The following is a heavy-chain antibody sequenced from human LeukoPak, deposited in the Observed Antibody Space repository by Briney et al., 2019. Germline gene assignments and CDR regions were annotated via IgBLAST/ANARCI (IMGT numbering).Heavy chain of an antibody. D-gene: IGHD5-18*01. CDR3: ARDPLEYSYGYFDY. V-gene: IGHV3-30*03. CDR1: GFTFSSYG. CDR2: ISYDGSNK. Sequence: GGSLRLSCAASGFTFSSYGMHWVRQAPGKGLEWVAVISYDGSNKYYADSVKGRFTISRDNSKNTLYLQMNSLRAEDTAVYYCARDPLEYSYGYFDYWGQGTLVTVSS. J-gene: IGHJ4*02.